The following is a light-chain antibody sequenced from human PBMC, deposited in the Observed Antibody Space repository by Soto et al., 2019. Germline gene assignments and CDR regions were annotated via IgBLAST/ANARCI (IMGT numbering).Light chain of an antibody. CDR2: DDS. CDR3: ASWDDSLSGYV. CDR1: NIGSKS. V-gene: IGLV3-21*02. J-gene: IGLJ1*01. Sequence: SYELTQPPSVSVAPGQTARVTCGGNNIGSKSVHWYQQKPGQAPVLVVYDDSDRPSGIAERVSGSNSGNTATLTISGLRSEDEADYYCASWDDSLSGYVFGTGTKLTVL.